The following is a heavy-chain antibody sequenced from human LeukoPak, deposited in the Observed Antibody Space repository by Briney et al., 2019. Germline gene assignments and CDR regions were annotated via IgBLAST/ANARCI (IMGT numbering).Heavy chain of an antibody. CDR3: ARDVGCSSTSCYEGWFDP. CDR1: GGTFSSYA. D-gene: IGHD2-2*01. J-gene: IGHJ5*02. CDR2: IIPIFGTA. Sequence: SVKVSCKASGGTFSSYAISWVRQAPGQGLKWMGRIIPIFGTANYAQKFQGRVTITTDESTSTAYMELSSLRSEDTAVYYCARDVGCSSTSCYEGWFDPWGQGTLVTVSS. V-gene: IGHV1-69*05.